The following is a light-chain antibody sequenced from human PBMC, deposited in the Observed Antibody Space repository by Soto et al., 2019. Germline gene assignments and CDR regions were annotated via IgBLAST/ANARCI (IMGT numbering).Light chain of an antibody. CDR1: ISDLGGYNY. J-gene: IGLJ1*01. V-gene: IGLV2-14*01. Sequence: QSVLTQPASVSGSLGQSITISCTGTISDLGGYNYVSWYQQHPGKAPRLVIYEVTNRPSGVSNRFSGSKSGNTASLTISGLQADDEGDYYCNSFTDSSLYVFGTGT. CDR2: EVT. CDR3: NSFTDSSLYV.